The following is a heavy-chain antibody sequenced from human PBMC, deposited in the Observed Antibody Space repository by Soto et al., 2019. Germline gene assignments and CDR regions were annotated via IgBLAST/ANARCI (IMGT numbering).Heavy chain of an antibody. CDR2: ISYDGSNK. CDR1: GFTFSSYA. D-gene: IGHD2-15*01. CDR3: ARSMPVVVAAMVVYYYYGMDV. V-gene: IGHV3-30-3*01. J-gene: IGHJ6*02. Sequence: PGGSLRLCCAASGFTFSSYAMHGVRQAPGKGLEWVAVISYDGSNKYYADSVKGRFTISRDNSKNTLYLQMNSLRAEDTAVYYCARSMPVVVAAMVVYYYYGMDVWGQGTTVTVSS.